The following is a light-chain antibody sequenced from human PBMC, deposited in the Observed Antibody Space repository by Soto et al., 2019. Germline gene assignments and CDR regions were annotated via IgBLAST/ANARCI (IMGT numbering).Light chain of an antibody. J-gene: IGKJ5*01. CDR3: QQSYSTPPIT. V-gene: IGKV1-39*01. CDR2: AAS. CDR1: QSISSY. Sequence: DIQMTQSPSSLSASVGDRVTITCRASQSISSYLNWYQQKPGKAPTLLIYAASSLQSGVPSRFSGSGSGTDFTLPISSLQTEDFANYYCQQSYSTPPITFGQGTRLEIK.